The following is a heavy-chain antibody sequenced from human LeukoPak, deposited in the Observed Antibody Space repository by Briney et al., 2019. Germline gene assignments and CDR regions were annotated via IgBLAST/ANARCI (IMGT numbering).Heavy chain of an antibody. J-gene: IGHJ4*02. CDR3: ARASYTNSYYY. CDR2: IYYSGST. D-gene: IGHD6-13*01. CDR1: GVSISSSNYY. V-gene: IGHV4-39*07. Sequence: PSETLSLTCTVSGVSISSSNYYWGWIRQPPGKGLEWIGTIYYSGSTYYNPSLKSRVTISVDTSKNQVSLKLSFVTAADTAVYYCARASYTNSYYYWGQGALVAVS.